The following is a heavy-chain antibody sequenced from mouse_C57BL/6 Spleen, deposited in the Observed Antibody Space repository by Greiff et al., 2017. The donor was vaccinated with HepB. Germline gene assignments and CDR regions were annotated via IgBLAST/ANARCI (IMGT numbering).Heavy chain of an antibody. J-gene: IGHJ4*01. CDR1: GYTFTSYT. Sequence: QVQLQQSGAELARPGASVKMSCKASGYTFTSYTMHWVKQRPGQGLEWIGYINPSSGYTKYNQKFKDKATLTADKSSSTAYMQLSSLTSEDSAVYYCAREGSSSYYCAMDYWGQGTSVTVSS. D-gene: IGHD1-1*01. CDR3: AREGSSSYYCAMDY. V-gene: IGHV1-4*01. CDR2: INPSSGYT.